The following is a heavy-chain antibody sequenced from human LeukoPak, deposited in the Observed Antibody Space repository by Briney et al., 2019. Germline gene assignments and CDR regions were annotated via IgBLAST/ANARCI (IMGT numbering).Heavy chain of an antibody. V-gene: IGHV3-23*01. CDR1: GFTFSSYA. Sequence: GGSLRLSCAASGFTFSSYAMGWVRQAPGKGLEWVSTISPGGGTTYYAESMKGRFTISRDNSKSTLYLEMNSLRVEDTAVYYCTKVRSGSSNWALRVFDYWGQGALVTVSS. CDR3: TKVRSGSSNWALRVFDY. J-gene: IGHJ4*02. CDR2: ISPGGGTT. D-gene: IGHD4-11*01.